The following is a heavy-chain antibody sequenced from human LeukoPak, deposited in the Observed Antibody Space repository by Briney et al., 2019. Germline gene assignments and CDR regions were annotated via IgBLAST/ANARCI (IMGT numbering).Heavy chain of an antibody. J-gene: IGHJ4*02. D-gene: IGHD6-19*01. Sequence: KASETLSLTCAVYGGSFSGYYWGWIRQPPGKGLEWIGEINHSGSTNYNPSLKSRVTISVDTSKNQFSLRLSSVTAADTAVYYCARGVSGWQYYFDYWGQGTLVTVSS. CDR1: GGSFSGYY. V-gene: IGHV4-34*01. CDR2: INHSGST. CDR3: ARGVSGWQYYFDY.